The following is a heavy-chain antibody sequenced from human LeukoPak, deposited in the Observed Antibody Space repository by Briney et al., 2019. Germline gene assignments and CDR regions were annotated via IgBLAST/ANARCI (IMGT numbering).Heavy chain of an antibody. D-gene: IGHD1-26*01. J-gene: IGHJ4*02. V-gene: IGHV3-48*01. CDR1: GFSNYT. CDR3: AKDGGTHFDH. Sequence: GGSLRLSCAASGFSNYTMHWVRQAPGKGLEWVSYISSSGTTISYAQSVKGRFTITRDNAQNSLTLHMNTLRADDTAVYYCAKDGGTHFDHWGQGTLVTVSS. CDR2: ISSSGTTI.